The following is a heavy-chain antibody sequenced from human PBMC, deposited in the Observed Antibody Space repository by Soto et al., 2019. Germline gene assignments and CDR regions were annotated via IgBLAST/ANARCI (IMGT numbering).Heavy chain of an antibody. J-gene: IGHJ4*02. Sequence: SETLSLTCTVSGGSISSGGYYWSWIRQHPGKGLEWIGYIYYSGSTYYNPSLKSRVTISVDTSKNQFSLKLTSVTAADTAVYYCARDLYSGSYKQWVYWGQGTLVTVSS. D-gene: IGHD1-26*01. V-gene: IGHV4-31*03. CDR3: ARDLYSGSYKQWVY. CDR1: GGSISSGGYY. CDR2: IYYSGST.